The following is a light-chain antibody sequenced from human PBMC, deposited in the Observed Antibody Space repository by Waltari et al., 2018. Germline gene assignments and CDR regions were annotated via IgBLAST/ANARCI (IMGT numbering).Light chain of an antibody. CDR1: HSVDTS. Sequence: EIVLTQSPAPLSLSPGDRATLSCRASHSVDTSLAWYQQKLGQAPRLLIYDVFYRATGIPARFSDRGSGTDFTLTISSLEPEDFALYFCQQRRDWPITFGQGTRLEIK. CDR2: DVF. V-gene: IGKV3-11*01. J-gene: IGKJ5*01. CDR3: QQRRDWPIT.